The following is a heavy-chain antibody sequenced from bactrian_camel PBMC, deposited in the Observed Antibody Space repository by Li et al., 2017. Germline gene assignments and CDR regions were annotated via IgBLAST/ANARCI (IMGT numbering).Heavy chain of an antibody. CDR1: GVTYNKYS. J-gene: IGHJ6*01. CDR2: ILLRGDDT. V-gene: IGHV3-3*01. D-gene: IGHD4*01. Sequence: HVQLVESGGGSVQAGGSLRLSCATFGVTYNKYSMGWFRQAPGREREGVAAILLRGDDTAYADAAKGRFTISQNATKDTVHLQMNNLKPEDSAIYHCAILGGLWRGAILQRLAEFGSIGQGTQVTVS. CDR3: AILGGLWRGAILQRLAEFGS.